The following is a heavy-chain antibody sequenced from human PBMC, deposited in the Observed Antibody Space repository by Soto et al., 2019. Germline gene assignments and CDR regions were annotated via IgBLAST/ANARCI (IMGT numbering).Heavy chain of an antibody. V-gene: IGHV3-74*03. Sequence: TGGSLRLSCAASGFPFSSYWMHWVRQAPGKGLVWVSRINGDGSSITYADSVKGRFTISRDNAKNTLFLQMNGLRAEDAAVYYCTRRGCSTTGCYFNWGRGTLVTVSS. CDR2: INGDGSSI. D-gene: IGHD2-2*01. J-gene: IGHJ4*02. CDR3: TRRGCSTTGCYFN. CDR1: GFPFSSYW.